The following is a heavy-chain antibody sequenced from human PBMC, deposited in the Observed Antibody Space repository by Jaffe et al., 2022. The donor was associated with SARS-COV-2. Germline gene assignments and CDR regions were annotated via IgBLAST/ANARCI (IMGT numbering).Heavy chain of an antibody. CDR3: ARAGGQRFGELLWGWFDP. CDR2: IYYSGST. J-gene: IGHJ5*02. Sequence: QVQLQESGPGLVKPSETLSLTCTVSGGSISSYYWSWIRQPPGKGLEWIGYIYYSGSTNYNPSLKSRVTISVDTSKNQFSLKLSSVTAADTAVYYCARAGGQRFGELLWGWFDPWGQGTLVTVSS. D-gene: IGHD3-10*01. CDR1: GGSISSYY. V-gene: IGHV4-59*01.